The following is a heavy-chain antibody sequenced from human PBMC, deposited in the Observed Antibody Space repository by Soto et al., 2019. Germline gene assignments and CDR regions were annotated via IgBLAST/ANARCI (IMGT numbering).Heavy chain of an antibody. V-gene: IGHV3-23*01. J-gene: IGHJ4*02. Sequence: GGSLRLSCAASGFTFSTYAMSWVRQAPGKGLEWVSDISASGGNTYYADSVKGRFTNSRDNSRNTLSLQMHSLRAEDTAVYYCAKWIIRDRDSGDYAGQLWGQGTLVTVSS. D-gene: IGHD4-17*01. CDR1: GFTFSTYA. CDR2: ISASGGNT. CDR3: AKWIIRDRDSGDYAGQL.